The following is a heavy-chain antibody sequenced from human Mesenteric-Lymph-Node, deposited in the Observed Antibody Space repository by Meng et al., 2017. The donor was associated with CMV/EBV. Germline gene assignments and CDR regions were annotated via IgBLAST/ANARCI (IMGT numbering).Heavy chain of an antibody. CDR1: GGSFSGYY. V-gene: IGHV4-34*01. Sequence: SETLSLTCAVHGGSFSGYYWSWIRQPPGKGLEWIGEINHSGSTNYNPSLKSRVTISVDTSKNQFSLKLSSVTAADTAVYYCARVNWNYVGIDYWGQGTLVTVSS. CDR2: INHSGST. CDR3: ARVNWNYVGIDY. J-gene: IGHJ4*02. D-gene: IGHD1-7*01.